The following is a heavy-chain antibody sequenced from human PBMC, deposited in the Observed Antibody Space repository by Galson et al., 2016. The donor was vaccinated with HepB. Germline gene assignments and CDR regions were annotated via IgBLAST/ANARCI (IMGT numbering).Heavy chain of an antibody. CDR1: GYTFTTYD. CDR2: VNPNSGNT. CDR3: ARIMVRGRDYYYSMDV. Sequence: SVKVSCKASGYTFTTYDINWVRQATGQGLEWMGWVNPNSGNTGFGEKFQARVTMTRNTSTSTAYMELSSLTSEDTAVYYCARIMVRGRDYYYSMDVWGQGTMVTVSS. V-gene: IGHV1-8*01. D-gene: IGHD3-10*01. J-gene: IGHJ6*02.